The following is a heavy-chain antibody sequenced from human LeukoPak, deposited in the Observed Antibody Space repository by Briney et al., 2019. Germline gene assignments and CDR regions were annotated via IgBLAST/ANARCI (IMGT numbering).Heavy chain of an antibody. J-gene: IGHJ5*02. V-gene: IGHV4-59*01. D-gene: IGHD6-13*01. CDR2: IYYSGST. CDR3: ARGSSSWYFLLDP. Sequence: SETLSLTCTVSGGSISSYYWSWIRQPPGKGLEWIGYIYYSGSTNYNPSLKSRVTISVDTSKNQFSLKLSSVTAADTAVYYCARGSSSWYFLLDPWGQGTLVTVSS. CDR1: GGSISSYY.